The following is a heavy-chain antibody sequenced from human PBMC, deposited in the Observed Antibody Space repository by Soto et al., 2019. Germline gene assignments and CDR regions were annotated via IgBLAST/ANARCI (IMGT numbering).Heavy chain of an antibody. D-gene: IGHD1-7*01. J-gene: IGHJ5*02. CDR1: GYTFTSYG. CDR2: ISAYNGNT. Sequence: QVQLVQSGAEVKKPGASVKVSCKASGYTFTSYGISWVRQAPGQGLEWLGRISAYNGNTNYAQKLQGRVTMTTATSTRTAQMELRSLRSDDTAVVCCARDRGYIWNYCCFDVWGQGTLVTVSS. CDR3: ARDRGYIWNYCCFDV. V-gene: IGHV1-18*01.